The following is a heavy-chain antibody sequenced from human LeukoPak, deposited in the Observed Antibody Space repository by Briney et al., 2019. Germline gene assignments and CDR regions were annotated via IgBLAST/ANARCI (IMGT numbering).Heavy chain of an antibody. Sequence: GESLKISCKGSGYSFTSYWIGWVRQMPGKGLEWMGIIYPGDSDTRYSPSFQGQVTISADKSISTAYLQWSSLKASDTAMYYCAKGGYCSSTSCGNWFDPWGQGTLVTVSS. CDR2: IYPGDSDT. CDR3: AKGGYCSSTSCGNWFDP. J-gene: IGHJ5*02. D-gene: IGHD2-2*01. CDR1: GYSFTSYW. V-gene: IGHV5-51*01.